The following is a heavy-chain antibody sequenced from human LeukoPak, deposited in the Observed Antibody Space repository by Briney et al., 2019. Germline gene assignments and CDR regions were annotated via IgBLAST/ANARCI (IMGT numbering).Heavy chain of an antibody. CDR1: GFTFSSYE. J-gene: IGHJ4*02. CDR3: ARGYSSSWSNYFDY. Sequence: GGSLRLSCAASGFTFSSYEMNWVRQAPGKGLEWVSYISSSGSTIYYADSVKGRFTISRDNAKNSLYLQMNSLRAEDTAVYYCARGYSSSWSNYFDYWGQGTLVTVSS. V-gene: IGHV3-48*03. D-gene: IGHD6-13*01. CDR2: ISSSGSTI.